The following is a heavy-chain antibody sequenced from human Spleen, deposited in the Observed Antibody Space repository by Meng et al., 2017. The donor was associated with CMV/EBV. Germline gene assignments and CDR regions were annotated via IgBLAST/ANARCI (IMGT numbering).Heavy chain of an antibody. CDR1: GGAFRGYY. J-gene: IGHJ5*02. CDR3: ARGDVSTYYYGSGSYRGWFDP. V-gene: IGHV4-34*01. D-gene: IGHD3-10*01. CDR2: INHSGST. Sequence: HHRHWGAGLLKPSETLSLTCAVYGGAFRGYYWSWIRQPPGKGLEWIGEINHSGSTNYNPSLKSRVTISVDTSKNQFSLKLSSVTAADTAVYYCARGDVSTYYYGSGSYRGWFDPWGQGTLVTVSS.